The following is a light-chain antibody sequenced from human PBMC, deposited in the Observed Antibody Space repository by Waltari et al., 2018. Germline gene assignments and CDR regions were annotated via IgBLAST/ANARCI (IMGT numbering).Light chain of an antibody. V-gene: IGKV1-5*03. CDR2: KAS. J-gene: IGKJ4*01. CDR1: QIISNW. Sequence: DIQTTQSPSTLSASGGERVTITCRASQIISNWLDWYQQKPGKAPKLLIYKASTLESGVPSRFSGSGYGTEFTLTISSLQPDDFATYYCQQYNSYSLLTFGGGTKVEIK. CDR3: QQYNSYSLLT.